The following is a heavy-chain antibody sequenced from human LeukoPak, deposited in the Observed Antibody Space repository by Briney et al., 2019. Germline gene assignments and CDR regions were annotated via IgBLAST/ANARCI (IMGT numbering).Heavy chain of an antibody. Sequence: TAGGSLRLSCAASGFTFSSYTMNWVRQAPGKGLEWVSSIISSGSYIYYADSLKGRFTTSRENAKNALYLQMNSLGAEDTAVYYCARDLGYCSGATCYYYGMDVWGQGTTVTVSS. V-gene: IGHV3-21*01. D-gene: IGHD2-15*01. J-gene: IGHJ6*02. CDR3: ARDLGYCSGATCYYYGMDV. CDR2: IISSGSYI. CDR1: GFTFSSYT.